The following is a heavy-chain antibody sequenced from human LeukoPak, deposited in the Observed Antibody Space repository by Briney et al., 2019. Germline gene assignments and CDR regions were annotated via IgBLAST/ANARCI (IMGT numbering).Heavy chain of an antibody. Sequence: GGSLRLSCAASGFTFSSYSMHWVRQAPGKGLEWVSFISSSSGYIYYADSVKGRFTISRDNAKNSLYLQMNTLRGEDTAVYYCTSSGYYKWGFWGQGTLVTVSS. V-gene: IGHV3-21*01. CDR2: ISSSSGYI. CDR3: TSSGYYKWGF. J-gene: IGHJ4*02. D-gene: IGHD3-3*01. CDR1: GFTFSSYS.